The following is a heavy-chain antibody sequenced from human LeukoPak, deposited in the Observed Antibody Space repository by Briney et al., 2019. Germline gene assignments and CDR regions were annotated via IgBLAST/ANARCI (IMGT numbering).Heavy chain of an antibody. CDR2: IIPILGIA. V-gene: IGHV1-69*04. Sequence: GASVKVSCKASGGTFSSYAISWVRQAPGQGLEWMGRIIPILGIANYAQKFQGRVTIIADESTSTVYMELSSLRSDDTAVYYCARANRAVVHSFYPYYYYMDVWGKGTTVTVSS. CDR1: GGTFSSYA. D-gene: IGHD2/OR15-2a*01. CDR3: ARANRAVVHSFYPYYYYMDV. J-gene: IGHJ6*03.